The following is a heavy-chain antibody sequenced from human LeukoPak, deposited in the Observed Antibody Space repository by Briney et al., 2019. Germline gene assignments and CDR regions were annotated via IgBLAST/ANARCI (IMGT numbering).Heavy chain of an antibody. CDR1: GGSISSYY. V-gene: IGHV4-59*01. Sequence: SETLCLTCTVSGGSISSYYWSWVRQPPGKGLEWVGYIYYSGSTNYNPSLKSRVTISVDTSKNQFSLKLSSVTAAHTAVYYCAIYYYGSGSYHYWGQGTLVTVSS. CDR2: IYYSGST. D-gene: IGHD3-10*01. CDR3: AIYYYGSGSYHY. J-gene: IGHJ4*02.